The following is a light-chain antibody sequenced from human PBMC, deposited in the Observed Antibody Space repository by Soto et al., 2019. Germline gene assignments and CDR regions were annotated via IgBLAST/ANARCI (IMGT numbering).Light chain of an antibody. Sequence: DIQMTQSPSSLSASVRDRVTITCRASQGISNDLAWYQQKPGKVPTLLIYAASTLQSGVPSRFNSSGSGTDFTLTISSLQPEDVATYYCQRYNSAPFTFGPGTKVDIK. CDR2: AAS. CDR3: QRYNSAPFT. J-gene: IGKJ3*01. CDR1: QGISND. V-gene: IGKV1-27*01.